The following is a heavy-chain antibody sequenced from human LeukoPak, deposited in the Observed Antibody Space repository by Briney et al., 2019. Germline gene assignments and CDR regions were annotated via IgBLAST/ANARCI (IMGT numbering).Heavy chain of an antibody. D-gene: IGHD3-10*01. Sequence: GGSLRLSCTASGFTLSSYEMTWIRQAPGKGLEWVSSISGGGGSTYYADSVKGRFTISRDNSKNTLYLQMNSLRAEDTAIYYCAKESSLLRGPTVIDYFDFWGQGTLVTVSS. J-gene: IGHJ4*02. V-gene: IGHV3-23*01. CDR2: ISGGGGST. CDR1: GFTLSSYE. CDR3: AKESSLLRGPTVIDYFDF.